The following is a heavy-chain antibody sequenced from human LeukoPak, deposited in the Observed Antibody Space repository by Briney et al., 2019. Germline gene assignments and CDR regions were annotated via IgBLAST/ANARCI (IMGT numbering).Heavy chain of an antibody. CDR1: GYTFTSYA. J-gene: IGHJ4*02. Sequence: ASVKVSCKASGYTFTSYAMHWVRQAPGQRLEWMGWINAGNGNTKYSQKFQGRVTITRDTSASTAYMELSSLRSEDTAVYYCARLNSSSWYSPGNFDYWGQGTLVTVSS. V-gene: IGHV1-3*01. CDR3: ARLNSSSWYSPGNFDY. D-gene: IGHD6-13*01. CDR2: INAGNGNT.